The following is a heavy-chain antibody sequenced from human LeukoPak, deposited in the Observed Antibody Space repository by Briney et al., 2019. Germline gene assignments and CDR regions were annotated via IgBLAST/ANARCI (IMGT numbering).Heavy chain of an antibody. Sequence: GGSLRLSCAASGFTFSSYEMNWVRQAPGKGLEWVSYISSSGSTIYYADSVKGRFTISRDNSKNSLYLQMNSLRAEDTALYYCAKADSSSSADYWGQGTLVTVSS. CDR1: GFTFSSYE. CDR3: AKADSSSSADY. D-gene: IGHD6-6*01. CDR2: ISSSGSTI. J-gene: IGHJ4*02. V-gene: IGHV3-48*03.